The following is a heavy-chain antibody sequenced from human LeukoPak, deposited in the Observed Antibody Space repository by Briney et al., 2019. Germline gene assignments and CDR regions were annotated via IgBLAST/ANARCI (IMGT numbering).Heavy chain of an antibody. CDR3: ARDDPYYDSSGSLDY. J-gene: IGHJ4*02. CDR1: GGSISSYY. V-gene: IGHV4-59*01. CDR2: IYYSGST. D-gene: IGHD3-22*01. Sequence: SETLSLTCTVSGGSISSYYWSWIRQPPGKGLEWIGYIYYSGSTNYNPSLKSRVTISVDTSKTQFSLKLSSVTAADTAVYYCARDDPYYDSSGSLDYWGQGTLVTVSS.